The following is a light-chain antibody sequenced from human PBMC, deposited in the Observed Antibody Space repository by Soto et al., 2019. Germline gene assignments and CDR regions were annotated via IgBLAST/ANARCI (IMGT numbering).Light chain of an antibody. CDR3: QQYYSTPT. V-gene: IGKV1-27*01. J-gene: IGKJ1*01. CDR1: LGISNY. Sequence: NQMTQSPSSLSASFGDIVTITCRASLGISNYLAWYQQKPGKVPKLPIYEASTLKSGVPSRFSGSGSGTDFTLTISSLQAEDVAVYYCQQYYSTPTFGQGTKVDIK. CDR2: EAS.